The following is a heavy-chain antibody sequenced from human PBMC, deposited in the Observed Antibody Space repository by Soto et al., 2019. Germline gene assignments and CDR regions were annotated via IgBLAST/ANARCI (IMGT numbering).Heavy chain of an antibody. CDR2: ISHDGSHK. Sequence: PGGSLRLSCAASGFFFSSYGMHWVRQAPGKGLEWVAVISHDGSHKYYADSVKGRFTISRDNSKNTLYLQMNSLRAEDTAVYYCARGPTWLRYYYYGMDVWGQGTTVTVSS. CDR1: GFFFSSYG. J-gene: IGHJ6*02. V-gene: IGHV3-30*03. D-gene: IGHD5-18*01. CDR3: ARGPTWLRYYYYGMDV.